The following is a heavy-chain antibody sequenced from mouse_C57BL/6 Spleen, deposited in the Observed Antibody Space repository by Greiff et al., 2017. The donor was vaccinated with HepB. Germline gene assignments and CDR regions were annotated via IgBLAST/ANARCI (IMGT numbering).Heavy chain of an antibody. CDR3: ARAGLRNFFDY. D-gene: IGHD2-4*01. V-gene: IGHV1-80*01. CDR2: IYPGDGDT. CDR1: GYAFSSYW. Sequence: QVQLQQSGAELVKPGASVKISCKASGYAFSSYWMNWVKQRPGKGLEWIGQIYPGDGDTNYNGKFKGKATLTADKSSSTAYMQLSSLTSEDSAVYFCARAGLRNFFDYWGQGTTLTVSS. J-gene: IGHJ2*01.